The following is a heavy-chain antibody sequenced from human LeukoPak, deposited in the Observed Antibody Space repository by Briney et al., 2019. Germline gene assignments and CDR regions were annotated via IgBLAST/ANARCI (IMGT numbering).Heavy chain of an antibody. CDR1: GGSFSGYY. Sequence: SETLSLTCAAYGGSFSGYYWSWLSQHPGKGMEWLGEINNSGSTTYNPSRKSRVTISVDTSKTQFSLKLSSVTAADTAVYYCARGRTTYYYDSSGYYYANYFDYWGQGTLVTVSS. CDR3: ARGRTTYYYDSSGYYYANYFDY. J-gene: IGHJ4*02. CDR2: INNSGST. D-gene: IGHD3-22*01. V-gene: IGHV4-34*01.